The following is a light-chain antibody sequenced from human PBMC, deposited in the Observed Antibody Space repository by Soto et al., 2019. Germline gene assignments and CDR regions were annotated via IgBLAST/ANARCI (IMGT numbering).Light chain of an antibody. CDR2: RAS. Sequence: DIQMTQSPSSLSASVGDRVTITCRASQIINTWLAWYQQKPAKAPKLVIYRASNLVNGVPSRFSGSGSGTEFTLTISSLQPDDFSIYYCQQYETYSGTFGPGTKVDL. J-gene: IGKJ3*01. V-gene: IGKV1-5*03. CDR3: QQYETYSGT. CDR1: QIINTW.